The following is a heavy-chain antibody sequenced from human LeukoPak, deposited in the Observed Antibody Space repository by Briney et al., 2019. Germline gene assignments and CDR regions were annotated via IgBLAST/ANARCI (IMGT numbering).Heavy chain of an antibody. D-gene: IGHD6-13*01. CDR3: AILASAGFDY. CDR1: GFTFSNAW. J-gene: IGHJ4*02. V-gene: IGHV3-15*05. CDR2: IKSKTDGGTT. Sequence: GGSLRLSCAASGFTFSNAWMSWVRQAPGKGLEWVGRIKSKTDGGTTDYAAPVKGRFTISRDNSKNSLYLQVNSLRTEDTALYYCAILASAGFDYWGQGTLVTVSS.